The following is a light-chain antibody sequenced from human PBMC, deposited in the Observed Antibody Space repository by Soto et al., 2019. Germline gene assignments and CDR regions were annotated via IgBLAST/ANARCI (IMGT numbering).Light chain of an antibody. CDR2: HAS. J-gene: IGKJ1*01. Sequence: IVLIQSPDTLSLTPGERATLSCRASRSLSSDYLAWYQQKPGQAPRLLFYHASRRATGAPDRFSGSGSGTEFTLTISSLQSEDFAVYYCQQYNNWPPWTFGQGTKVDIK. CDR1: RSLSSD. CDR3: QQYNNWPPWT. V-gene: IGKV3D-15*01.